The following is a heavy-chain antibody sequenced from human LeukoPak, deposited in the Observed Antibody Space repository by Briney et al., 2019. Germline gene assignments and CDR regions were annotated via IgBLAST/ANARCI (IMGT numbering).Heavy chain of an antibody. CDR3: ARDRAAADLDY. CDR1: GFTFSSYG. CDR2: ICYDGGNK. Sequence: GGSLRLSCAASGFTFSSYGMHWVRQAPGKGLEWVAVICYDGGNKFYADSVKGRFTISRDNSKNTLYMPMNSLRAEDTAVYYCARDRAAADLDYWGQGTLVTVSS. D-gene: IGHD6-13*01. J-gene: IGHJ4*02. V-gene: IGHV3-33*01.